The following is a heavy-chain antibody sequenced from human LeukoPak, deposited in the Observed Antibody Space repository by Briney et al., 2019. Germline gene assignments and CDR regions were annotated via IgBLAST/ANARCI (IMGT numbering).Heavy chain of an antibody. D-gene: IGHD2-2*01. J-gene: IGHJ3*02. CDR1: GFTFDDYA. V-gene: IGHV3-9*01. Sequence: GRSLRLSCAASGFTFDDYAMHWVRQAPGKGLEWVSGISWNSGSIVYADSVKGRLTISRDNAKNSLYVERNSLRGEETGLYDCAKDAQPKYCSSTSCYYGAFDIWGQGTMVTVSS. CDR3: AKDAQPKYCSSTSCYYGAFDI. CDR2: ISWNSGSI.